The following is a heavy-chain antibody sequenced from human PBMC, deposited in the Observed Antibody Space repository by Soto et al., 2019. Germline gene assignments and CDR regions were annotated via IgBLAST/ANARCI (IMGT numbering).Heavy chain of an antibody. CDR3: AIHYCRRRNSSHFHY. CDR1: GGSISTYY. CDR2: VYYSGST. J-gene: IGHJ4*02. D-gene: IGHD2-15*01. V-gene: IGHV4-59*01. Sequence: SETLSLTCTVSGGSISTYYWNWIRQPPGKGLEWIGYVYYSGSTNYNPSLKSRVTISVDTSKNQFSLKLSSVTAADTAVYHCAIHYCRRRNSSHFHYWGQGILVTAS.